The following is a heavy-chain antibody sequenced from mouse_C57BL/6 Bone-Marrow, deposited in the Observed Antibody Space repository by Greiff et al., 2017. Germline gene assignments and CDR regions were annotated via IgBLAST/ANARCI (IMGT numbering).Heavy chain of an antibody. CDR3: ARGEVTAVPWYIDV. Sequence: VQLQQPGAELVKPGASVKLSCKASGYTFTSYWMHWVKQRPGQGLEWIGMINPNSGSTNYNEKFKSKATLTVDKSSSTAYMQLSSLTSEDSAVYYCARGEVTAVPWYIDVWGTGPTITVTS. D-gene: IGHD2-13*01. J-gene: IGHJ1*03. CDR2: INPNSGST. V-gene: IGHV1-64*01. CDR1: GYTFTSYW.